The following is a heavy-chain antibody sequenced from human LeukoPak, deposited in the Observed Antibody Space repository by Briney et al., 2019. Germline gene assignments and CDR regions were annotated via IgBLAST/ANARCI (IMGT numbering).Heavy chain of an antibody. V-gene: IGHV1-2*02. CDR2: INPNSGGT. J-gene: IGHJ4*02. Sequence: GASVKVSCKASGYTFTGYYMHWVRQAPGQGLEWMGWINPNSGGTNYAQKFQGRVTMTRDTSISTAYMELSRLRSDDTAVYYCARGLYGSASAGVLWYWGQGTLVTVSS. D-gene: IGHD3-10*01. CDR3: ARGLYGSASAGVLWY. CDR1: GYTFTGYY.